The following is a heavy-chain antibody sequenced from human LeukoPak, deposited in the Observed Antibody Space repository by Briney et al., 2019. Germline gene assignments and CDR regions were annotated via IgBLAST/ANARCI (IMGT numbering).Heavy chain of an antibody. V-gene: IGHV1-2*02. CDR2: INPYSGGT. CDR1: GYIFTTYY. Sequence: ASVKVSCKASGYIFTTYYMHWVRQVPGQGLEWMGWINPYSGGTNYAQKFEGRVTMTRDTSISTAYMELSRLISDDTAVYYCARDGQYSSSSDWFDPWGQGPVVSVFS. J-gene: IGHJ5*02. CDR3: ARDGQYSSSSDWFDP. D-gene: IGHD6-13*01.